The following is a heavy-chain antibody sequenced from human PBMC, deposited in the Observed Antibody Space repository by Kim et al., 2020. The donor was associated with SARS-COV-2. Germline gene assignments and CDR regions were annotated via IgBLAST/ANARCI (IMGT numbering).Heavy chain of an antibody. Sequence: SETLSLTCTVSGGSVSSGSYYWSWIRQPPGKGLEWIGYIYYSGSTNYNPSLKSRVTISVDTSKNQFSLKLSSVTAADTAVYYCARWSLWYSSSSGDAFDIWGQGTMVTVSS. CDR3: ARWSLWYSSSSGDAFDI. CDR2: IYYSGST. V-gene: IGHV4-61*01. CDR1: GGSVSSGSYY. J-gene: IGHJ3*02. D-gene: IGHD6-6*01.